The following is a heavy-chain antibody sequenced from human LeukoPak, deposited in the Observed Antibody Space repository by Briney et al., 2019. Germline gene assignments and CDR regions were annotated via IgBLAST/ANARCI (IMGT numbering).Heavy chain of an antibody. CDR1: GGSISSYY. Sequence: SETLSLTCTVSGGSISSYYWSWSRQPAGKGREWIGRIYTSGSTNYNPSLNSRVTMSVDTSKNQFSLKLSSVTAADTAVYYCARDKLEEQLNWFDPWGQGTLVTVSS. D-gene: IGHD6-13*01. CDR2: IYTSGST. V-gene: IGHV4-4*07. CDR3: ARDKLEEQLNWFDP. J-gene: IGHJ5*02.